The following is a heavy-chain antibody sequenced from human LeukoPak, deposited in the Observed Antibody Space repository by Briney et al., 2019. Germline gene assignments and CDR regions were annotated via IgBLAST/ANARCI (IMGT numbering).Heavy chain of an antibody. J-gene: IGHJ4*01. CDR1: EFTFSHFA. Sequence: GGSLRLSCAASEFTFSHFAMHWVRQAPGKGLEWVAVISYDGSNKYYADSVKGRFTISRDNSKNTLYLQTNSLRTDDTAVYYCARGLVSGSQRGYFDYWGHGALVTVSS. CDR3: ARGLVSGSQRGYFDY. CDR2: ISYDGSNK. D-gene: IGHD1-26*01. V-gene: IGHV3-30-3*01.